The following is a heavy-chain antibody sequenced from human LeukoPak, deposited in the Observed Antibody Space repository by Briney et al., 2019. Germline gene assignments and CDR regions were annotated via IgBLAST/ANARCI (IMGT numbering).Heavy chain of an antibody. Sequence: SETLSLTCTVSGGSISSYHWSWIRQPPGKGLECIGFIYYSGSTYYNPSLKSRVTISVDTSKNQFSLKLSSVTAADTAVYYCARLHGRPWGQGTLVTVSS. V-gene: IGHV4-59*08. CDR2: IYYSGST. CDR1: GGSISSYH. J-gene: IGHJ5*02. CDR3: ARLHGRP.